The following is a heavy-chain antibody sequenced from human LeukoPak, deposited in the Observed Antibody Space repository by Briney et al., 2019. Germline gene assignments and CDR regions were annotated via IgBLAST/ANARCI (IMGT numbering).Heavy chain of an antibody. Sequence: ASVKVSCTASGYTFTSYAMNWVRQAPGQGLEWMGWINTNTGNPTYAQGFTGRFVFSLDTSVSTAYLQISSLKAEDTAVYYCARGRSSSWVDSHYYYMDVWGKGTTVTVSS. D-gene: IGHD6-13*01. CDR2: INTNTGNP. J-gene: IGHJ6*03. CDR3: ARGRSSSWVDSHYYYMDV. V-gene: IGHV7-4-1*02. CDR1: GYTFTSYA.